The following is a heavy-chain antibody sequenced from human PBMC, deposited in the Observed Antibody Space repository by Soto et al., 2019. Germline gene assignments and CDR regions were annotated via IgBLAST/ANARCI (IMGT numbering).Heavy chain of an antibody. V-gene: IGHV3-30*18. Sequence: PGGSLRLSCAASGFTFSSYGMHWVRQAPGKGLEWVAVISYDGSNKYYADSVKGRFTISRDNSKNTLYLQMNSLRAEDTAVYYCAKDGITMVRGVNWFDPWGRGTLVTVSS. D-gene: IGHD3-10*01. CDR3: AKDGITMVRGVNWFDP. CDR2: ISYDGSNK. J-gene: IGHJ5*02. CDR1: GFTFSSYG.